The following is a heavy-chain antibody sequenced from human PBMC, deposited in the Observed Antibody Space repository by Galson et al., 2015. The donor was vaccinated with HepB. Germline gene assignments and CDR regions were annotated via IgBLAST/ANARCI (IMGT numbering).Heavy chain of an antibody. CDR3: ARDFGGSLGWFDP. CDR1: GFTFSSYS. J-gene: IGHJ5*02. Sequence: SLRLSCAASGFTFSSYSMNWVRQAPGKGLEWVSYISSSSSTIYYADSVKGRFTISRDNAKNSLYLQMNSLRAEDTAVYYCARDFGGSLGWFDPWGQGTLVTVSS. V-gene: IGHV3-48*01. D-gene: IGHD1-26*01. CDR2: ISSSSSTI.